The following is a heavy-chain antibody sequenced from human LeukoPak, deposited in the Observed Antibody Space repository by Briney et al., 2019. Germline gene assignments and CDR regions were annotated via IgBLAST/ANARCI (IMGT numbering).Heavy chain of an antibody. D-gene: IGHD6-6*01. CDR3: AKDRWRDGSSSFDN. CDR2: ISTYNGNT. V-gene: IGHV1-18*01. Sequence: ASVRVSCKASGYTFTSYSINWVRPAPAQGLEWMGWISTYNGNTNYAQKLQRRVTMTTDTSTSTDYMELRSLRSDDTAVYYCAKDRWRDGSSSFDNWGQGTLVTVSS. CDR1: GYTFTSYS. J-gene: IGHJ4*02.